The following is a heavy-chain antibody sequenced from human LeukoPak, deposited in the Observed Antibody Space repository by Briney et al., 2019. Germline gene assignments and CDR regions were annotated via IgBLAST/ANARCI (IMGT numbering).Heavy chain of an antibody. V-gene: IGHV4-59*11. CDR3: ARGVLTTVSYYMDV. D-gene: IGHD4-11*01. CDR1: GGSISSHS. J-gene: IGHJ6*03. Sequence: PSETLSLTCTVSGGSISSHSWSWIRQPPGKGLEWIGYIYYSGSTNYNPSLKSRVTISVDTSHKQFSLKLSSVTAADTAVYYCARGVLTTVSYYMDVWGKGTTVTVSS. CDR2: IYYSGST.